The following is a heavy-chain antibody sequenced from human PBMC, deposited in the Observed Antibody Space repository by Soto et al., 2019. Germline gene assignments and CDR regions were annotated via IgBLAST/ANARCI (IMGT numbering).Heavy chain of an antibody. CDR3: ARGIAAAAGRAAQNFDY. D-gene: IGHD6-13*01. J-gene: IGHJ4*02. Sequence: SETLSLTCAVYGGSFSGYYWSWIRRPPGKGLEWIGEINHSGSTNYNPSLKSRVTISVDTSKNQFSLKLSSVTAADTAVYYCARGIAAAAGRAAQNFDYWGQGTLVTVSS. CDR1: GGSFSGYY. CDR2: INHSGST. V-gene: IGHV4-34*01.